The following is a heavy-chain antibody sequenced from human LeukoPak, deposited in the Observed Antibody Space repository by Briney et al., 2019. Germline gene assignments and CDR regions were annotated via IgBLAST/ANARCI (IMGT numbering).Heavy chain of an antibody. CDR1: GGSISSYY. CDR2: IYYSGST. J-gene: IGHJ6*03. V-gene: IGHV4-59*01. Sequence: PSETLSLTCTVSGGSISSYYWSWIRQPPGKGLEWIGYIYYSGSTNYNPSLQSRVTISVDTSKNQFSLKLSSVTAADTAVYYCARGGGLNYYYYYMDVWGKGTTVTVSS. D-gene: IGHD3-16*01. CDR3: ARGGGLNYYYYYMDV.